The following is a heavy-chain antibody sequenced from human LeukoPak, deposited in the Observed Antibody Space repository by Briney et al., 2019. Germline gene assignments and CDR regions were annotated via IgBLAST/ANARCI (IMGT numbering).Heavy chain of an antibody. V-gene: IGHV5-51*01. J-gene: IGHJ4*02. CDR2: IYPGDSDT. CDR3: ARSPAGAAADYYFDY. D-gene: IGHD6-13*01. Sequence: GESLKISCKGSGYSFTSYWIGWVRQMPGKGLEWMGIIYPGDSDTRYRPSFQGQVTISADKSINSAYLEWSSLKASDTAMYYCARSPAGAAADYYFDYWGQGTLVTVSS. CDR1: GYSFTSYW.